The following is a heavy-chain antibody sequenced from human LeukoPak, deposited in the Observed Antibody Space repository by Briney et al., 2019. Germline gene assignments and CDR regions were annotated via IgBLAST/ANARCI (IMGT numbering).Heavy chain of an antibody. CDR3: ARLDWGSGFDY. CDR1: GGSVRSYY. Sequence: SETLSLTCTVSGGSVRSYYWSWIRQPAGKGLEWIGRMFISGSTYYNPSLKSRVAMSVDTSKNQFSLKLSSVTAADTAVYYCARLDWGSGFDYWGQGTLVTVSS. V-gene: IGHV4-4*07. D-gene: IGHD7-27*01. CDR2: MFISGST. J-gene: IGHJ4*02.